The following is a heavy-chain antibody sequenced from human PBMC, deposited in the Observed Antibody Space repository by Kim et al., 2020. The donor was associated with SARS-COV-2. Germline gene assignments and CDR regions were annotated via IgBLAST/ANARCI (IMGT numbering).Heavy chain of an antibody. CDR1: GGSISSSNW. CDR2: IDHSGST. J-gene: IGHJ4*02. Sequence: SETLSLTCAVSGGSISSSNWWSWVRQPPGKGLEWIGEIDHSGSTNYNPSLKRRCTISVDKSKNQFSLQLSSVTAADTAVYYCARSITIFGVVITFDYWGQGTLVTVSS. V-gene: IGHV4-4*02. D-gene: IGHD3-3*01. CDR3: ARSITIFGVVITFDY.